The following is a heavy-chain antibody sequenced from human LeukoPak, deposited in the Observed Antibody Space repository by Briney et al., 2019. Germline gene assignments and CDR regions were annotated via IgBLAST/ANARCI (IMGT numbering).Heavy chain of an antibody. CDR3: ARVYDYGDYFPSDY. J-gene: IGHJ4*02. V-gene: IGHV4-59*08. Sequence: KPSETLSLTCTVSGGSISSYYWSWIRQPPGKGLEWIGYIYYSGSTYYNPSLKSRVTISVDTSKNQFSLKLSSVTAADTAVYYCARVYDYGDYFPSDYWGQGTLVTVSS. CDR1: GGSISSYY. CDR2: IYYSGST. D-gene: IGHD4-17*01.